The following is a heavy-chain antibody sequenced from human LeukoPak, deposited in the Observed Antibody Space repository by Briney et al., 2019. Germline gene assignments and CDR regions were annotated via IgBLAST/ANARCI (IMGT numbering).Heavy chain of an antibody. D-gene: IGHD3-3*01. V-gene: IGHV4-34*01. Sequence: SETLSLTCAVYGGSFSGYYWSWIRQPPGKGLEWIGEINHSGSTNYNPSLKSRVTISVDTSKNQFSLKLSSVTAADTAVYYCARGPNYDFWSGSADFGYWGQGTLVTVSS. CDR3: ARGPNYDFWSGSADFGY. CDR1: GGSFSGYY. CDR2: INHSGST. J-gene: IGHJ4*02.